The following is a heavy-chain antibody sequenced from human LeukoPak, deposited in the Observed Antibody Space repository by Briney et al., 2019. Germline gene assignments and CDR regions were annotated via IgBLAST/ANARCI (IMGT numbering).Heavy chain of an antibody. D-gene: IGHD4-23*01. J-gene: IGHJ4*02. CDR2: IYYSGST. CDR1: GGSITSSSYY. CDR3: ARVGSTVLTPIDY. V-gene: IGHV4-39*07. Sequence: SETLSLTCTVSGGSITSSSYYWGWVRQPPGKGLEWIGSIYYSGSTYYNPSLKTRVTISVDTSKNQFSLKLTSVTAADTAVYYCARVGSTVLTPIDYWGQGTLVTVSS.